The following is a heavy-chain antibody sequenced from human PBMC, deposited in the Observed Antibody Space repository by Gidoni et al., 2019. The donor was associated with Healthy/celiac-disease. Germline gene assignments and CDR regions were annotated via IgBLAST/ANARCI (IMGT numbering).Heavy chain of an antibody. CDR3: AREERYCSGGSCYSTGYYYGMDV. V-gene: IGHV3-7*03. Sequence: EVQLVESGGGLVQPGGSLRLSCAASGFPFSSYWMSWVRRAPGKGLEWVVNIKQDGSEKYYVDSVKGRFTISRDNAKNSLYLQMNSLRAEDTAVYYCAREERYCSGGSCYSTGYYYGMDVWGQGTTVTVSS. D-gene: IGHD2-15*01. CDR2: IKQDGSEK. CDR1: GFPFSSYW. J-gene: IGHJ6*02.